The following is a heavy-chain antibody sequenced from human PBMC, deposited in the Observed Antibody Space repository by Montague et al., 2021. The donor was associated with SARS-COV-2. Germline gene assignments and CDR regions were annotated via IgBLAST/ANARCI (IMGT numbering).Heavy chain of an antibody. V-gene: IGHV4-59*08. CDR1: GGSINSFY. Sequence: SETLSLTCTVSGGSINSFYWSWVRQSPGKRMEWIGYIHHSGSTKYNPSLQSRVTMSLDTSRNQLSLKLSSVTAADTAVYYCARVLKHCDSRNCYSFFDHWGQGTLVSVSS. CDR2: IHHSGST. D-gene: IGHD2/OR15-2a*01. J-gene: IGHJ4*02. CDR3: ARVLKHCDSRNCYSFFDH.